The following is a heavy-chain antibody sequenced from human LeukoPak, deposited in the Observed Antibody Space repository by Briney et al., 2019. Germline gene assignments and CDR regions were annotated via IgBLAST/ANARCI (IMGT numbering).Heavy chain of an antibody. CDR3: ARDHRGYNWFDP. CDR2: IILILGIA. D-gene: IGHD1-14*01. J-gene: IGHJ5*02. Sequence: SVKVSCKASGGTFSSYTISWVRQAPGQGLEWMGRIILILGIANYARKFQGRVTITADKSTSTAYMELSSLRSEDTAVYYCARDHRGYNWFDPWGQGTLVTVSS. CDR1: GGTFSSYT. V-gene: IGHV1-69*04.